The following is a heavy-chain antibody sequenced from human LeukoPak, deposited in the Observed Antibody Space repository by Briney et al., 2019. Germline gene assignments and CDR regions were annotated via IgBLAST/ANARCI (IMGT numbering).Heavy chain of an antibody. Sequence: GRSLRLPCAASGFTFSSYGMHWVRQAPGKGLEWVAVISYDGSNKYYADSVKGRFTISRDNSKNTLYLQMNSLRAEDTAVYYCAKGNFWSGYYTGETTHFDYWGQGTLVTVSS. V-gene: IGHV3-30*18. CDR2: ISYDGSNK. CDR3: AKGNFWSGYYTGETTHFDY. CDR1: GFTFSSYG. D-gene: IGHD3-3*01. J-gene: IGHJ4*02.